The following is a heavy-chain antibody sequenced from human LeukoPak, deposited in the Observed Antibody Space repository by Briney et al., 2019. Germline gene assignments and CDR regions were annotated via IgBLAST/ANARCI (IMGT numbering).Heavy chain of an antibody. CDR2: ISSSSSYI. CDR3: GRDGWFGEDPVYAFDI. CDR1: GFTFSSYS. Sequence: GGSLRLSCAASGFTFSSYSMNWVRQAPAKGREWVSSISSSSSYIYYADSVKGRFTISRDNAKNSLYLQMNRLRAEDTAVYYCGRDGWFGEDPVYAFDIWGQGTMVTVSS. V-gene: IGHV3-21*01. D-gene: IGHD3-10*01. J-gene: IGHJ3*02.